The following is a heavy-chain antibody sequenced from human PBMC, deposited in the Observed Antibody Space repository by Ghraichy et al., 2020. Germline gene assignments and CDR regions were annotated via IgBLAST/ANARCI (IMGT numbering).Heavy chain of an antibody. CDR1: GFTFSRYA. Sequence: GGSLRLSCAGSGFTFSRYALTWVRQAPGKGLEWVSSIGSSGSSVYITYGDSVKGRFTISRDNSRNTLYLQMSGLRAEDTARYYCAKDPNGDYVGAFDSWGQGTMVTVSS. CDR2: IGSSGSSV. J-gene: IGHJ3*01. CDR3: AKDPNGDYVGAFDS. D-gene: IGHD4-17*01. V-gene: IGHV3-23*01.